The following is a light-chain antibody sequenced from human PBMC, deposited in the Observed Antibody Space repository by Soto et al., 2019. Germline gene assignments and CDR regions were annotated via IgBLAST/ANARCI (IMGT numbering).Light chain of an antibody. CDR3: QQYNSYLWT. CDR2: DAS. CDR1: QSISNW. V-gene: IGKV1-5*01. J-gene: IGKJ1*01. Sequence: DIQMTQSPSTLSASVGDRVTITCRASQSISNWLAWYQQKPGKAPKLLIYDASSLKSGVPPRFSGSGSGTEFTLTISSLQPDDFAAYYCQQYNSYLWTFGQGTKVEIK.